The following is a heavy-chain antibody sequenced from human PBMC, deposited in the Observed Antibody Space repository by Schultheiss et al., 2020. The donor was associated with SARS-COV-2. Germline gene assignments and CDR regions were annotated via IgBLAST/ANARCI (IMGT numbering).Heavy chain of an antibody. J-gene: IGHJ4*02. CDR2: IYSGGST. CDR3: ARVGRSSSSWDQNIYYFDY. CDR1: GFTVSSNY. Sequence: GGSLRLSCAASGFTVSSNYMSWVRQAPGKGLEWVSVIYSGGSTYYADSVKGRFTISRDNSKNTLYVQMNSLRAGDTAVYYCARVGRSSSSWDQNIYYFDYWGQGTLVTVSS. V-gene: IGHV3-66*01. D-gene: IGHD6-6*01.